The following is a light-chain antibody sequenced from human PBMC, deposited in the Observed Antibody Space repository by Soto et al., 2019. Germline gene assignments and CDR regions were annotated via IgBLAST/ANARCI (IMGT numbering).Light chain of an antibody. Sequence: EIVMTQSPDTLSLSPGEGATLSCRVSETIRSQLAWYQQRPGQAPRLLMYGTSTRATGIPARFSGSGSGTEFTLTISRLESEDFAVYYCQQQGNSPITFGQGTKVEIK. CDR3: QQQGNSPIT. V-gene: IGKV3D-15*02. CDR1: ETIRSQ. CDR2: GTS. J-gene: IGKJ5*01.